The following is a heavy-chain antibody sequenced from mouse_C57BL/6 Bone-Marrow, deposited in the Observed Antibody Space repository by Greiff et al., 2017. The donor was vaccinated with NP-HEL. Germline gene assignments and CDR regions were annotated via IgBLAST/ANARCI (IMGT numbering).Heavy chain of an antibody. CDR2: IYPGSGNT. D-gene: IGHD1-1*01. CDR1: GYTFTDYY. CDR3: ARWGYYYGSSYDY. Sequence: QVQLKQSGAELVRPGASVKLSCKASGYTFTDYYINWVKQRPGQGLEWIARIYPGSGNTYYNEKFKGKATLTAEKSSSTAYMQLSSLTSEDSAVYFGARWGYYYGSSYDYWGQGTTLTVSS. J-gene: IGHJ2*01. V-gene: IGHV1-76*01.